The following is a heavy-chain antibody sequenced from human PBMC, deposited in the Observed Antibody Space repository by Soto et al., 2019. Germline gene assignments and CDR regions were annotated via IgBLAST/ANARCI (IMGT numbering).Heavy chain of an antibody. Sequence: QVLLVQSGAEMKQPGSSVSVSCKASGDSFTNYAFTWVRQAPGQGPEWLGGIILALGTPHYSQRFQGRLTITADESSRTVYMELGSLRLDDAAVYYCGRYCTNTKCRGGYYLDLWGQGTLLTVSS. V-gene: IGHV1-69*01. CDR2: IILALGTP. CDR3: GRYCTNTKCRGGYYLDL. CDR1: GDSFTNYA. J-gene: IGHJ5*02. D-gene: IGHD2-8*01.